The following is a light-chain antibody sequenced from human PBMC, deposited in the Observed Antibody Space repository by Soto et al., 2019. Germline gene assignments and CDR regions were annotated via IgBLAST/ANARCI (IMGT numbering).Light chain of an antibody. CDR2: DGS. CDR1: QNLHSF. CDR3: QQRTRWPMT. Sequence: EIVLTQTQATLSVSPGERVNLSCRASQNLHSFLNWYQQRPGQPPRPLIYDGSKRAAGVPDSISGDGSGTDYTLTISSLEPEDFAVYDRQQRTRWPMTFGQGTRLEI. V-gene: IGKV3-11*01. J-gene: IGKJ5*01.